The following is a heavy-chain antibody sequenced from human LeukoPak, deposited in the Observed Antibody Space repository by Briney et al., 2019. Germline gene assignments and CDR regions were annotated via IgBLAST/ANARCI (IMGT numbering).Heavy chain of an antibody. J-gene: IGHJ3*02. CDR2: MNPNSGNT. CDR1: GYTFTSYD. CDR3: ATTVVTPDAFDI. V-gene: IGHV1-8*01. D-gene: IGHD4-23*01. Sequence: ASVKVPCKASGYTFTSYDINWVRQATGQGLEWMGWMNPNSGNTGYAQKFQGRVTMTRNTSISTAYMELSSLRSEDTAVYYCATTVVTPDAFDIWGQGTMVTVSS.